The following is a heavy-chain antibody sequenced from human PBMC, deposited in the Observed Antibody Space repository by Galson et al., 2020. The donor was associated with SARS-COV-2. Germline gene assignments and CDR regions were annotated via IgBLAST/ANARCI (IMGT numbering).Heavy chain of an antibody. J-gene: IGHJ4*02. Sequence: ASETLSLTCTVSGGSISSGGYYWTWIRQRPGTGLEWIWYIHYSGSIHDNPSLRSRLSISIDTSQNQFSLKLTSVTAADTAVYYCARKRPDYGGFNSWGQGTLVTVSS. V-gene: IGHV4-31*03. CDR2: IHYSGSI. CDR3: ARKRPDYGGFNS. CDR1: GGSISSGGYY. D-gene: IGHD4-17*01.